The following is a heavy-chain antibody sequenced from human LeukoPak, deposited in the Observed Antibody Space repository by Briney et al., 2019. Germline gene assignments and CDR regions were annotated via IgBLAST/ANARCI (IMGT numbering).Heavy chain of an antibody. CDR1: GGSISSGGYY. Sequence: SQTLSLTCTVSGGSISSGGYYWSWIRQHPGKGLEWIGCIYYSGSTYYNPSLKSRVTISVDTSKNQFSLKLSSVTAADTAVYYCASNIVVVPAAMLPYYYYGMDVWGQGTTVTVSS. CDR3: ASNIVVVPAAMLPYYYYGMDV. V-gene: IGHV4-31*03. CDR2: IYYSGST. J-gene: IGHJ6*02. D-gene: IGHD2-2*01.